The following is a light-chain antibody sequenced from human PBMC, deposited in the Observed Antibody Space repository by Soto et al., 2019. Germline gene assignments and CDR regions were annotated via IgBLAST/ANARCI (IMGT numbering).Light chain of an antibody. CDR2: GAS. CDR1: LTIGDS. CDR3: QHYNSYSEA. Sequence: DIQMTQSPSSLSASVGDRVTITCRASLTIGDSLSWFQQKAGKPPTLLIYGASALQSGVPARFSGSGSGTDFTLTISSLQPDDFATYYCQHYNSYSEAFGQGTKVDIK. V-gene: IGKV1-16*01. J-gene: IGKJ1*01.